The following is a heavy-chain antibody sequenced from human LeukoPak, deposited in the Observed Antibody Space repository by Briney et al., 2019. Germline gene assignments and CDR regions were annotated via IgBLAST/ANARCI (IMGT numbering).Heavy chain of an antibody. CDR1: GFTFSSYG. V-gene: IGHV3-30*18. D-gene: IGHD3-22*01. Sequence: GRSLRLTCAASGFTFSSYGMHWVRQAPGKGLEWVAVIPYGGSNKYYADSVKGRFTISRDNSKNTLYLQMNSLRAEDTAVYYCAKDRDDSSGYYLDYWGQGTLVTVSS. CDR2: IPYGGSNK. J-gene: IGHJ4*02. CDR3: AKDRDDSSGYYLDY.